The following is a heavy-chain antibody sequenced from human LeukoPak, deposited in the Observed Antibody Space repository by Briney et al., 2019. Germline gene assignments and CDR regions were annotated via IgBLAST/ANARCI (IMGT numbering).Heavy chain of an antibody. CDR2: IIPILGIA. CDR1: EGTFSSYA. D-gene: IGHD3-22*01. J-gene: IGHJ4*02. CDR3: ARAGGDYDSSGYYEGY. Sequence: SVKVSCKASEGTFSSYAISWVRQAPGRGLEWMGRIIPILGIANYAQKFQGRVTITADKSTSTAYMELSSLRSEDTAVYYCARAGGDYDSSGYYEGYWGQGTLVTVSS. V-gene: IGHV1-69*04.